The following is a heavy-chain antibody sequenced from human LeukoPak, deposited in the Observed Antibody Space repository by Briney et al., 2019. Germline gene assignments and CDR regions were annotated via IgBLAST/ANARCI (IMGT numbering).Heavy chain of an antibody. CDR3: TRGVYIAAAQYGY. CDR2: IYYSGTT. J-gene: IGHJ4*02. Sequence: SQTLSLTCTVSGGSISSYYWSWIRQPPVKGLEWIGYIYYSGTTNYNPSLKSRVTISVDTSKNQFSLKLSSVTAADTAVYYCTRGVYIAAAQYGYWGQGTLVTVSS. CDR1: GGSISSYY. V-gene: IGHV4-59*01. D-gene: IGHD6-13*01.